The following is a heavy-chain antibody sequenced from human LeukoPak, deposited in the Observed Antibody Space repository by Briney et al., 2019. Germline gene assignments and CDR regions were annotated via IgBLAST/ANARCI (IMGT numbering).Heavy chain of an antibody. V-gene: IGHV3-53*01. J-gene: IGHJ4*02. Sequence: GGSLRLSCAASGFTVSSNYMSWIRQAPGKGLEWVSVIYSGGSTYYADSVKGRFTISRDHSKSTLYFQLNSLRAEDTAVYYCAKASYYARDYFDYWGQGTLVTVSS. CDR2: IYSGGST. D-gene: IGHD3-22*01. CDR3: AKASYYARDYFDY. CDR1: GFTVSSNY.